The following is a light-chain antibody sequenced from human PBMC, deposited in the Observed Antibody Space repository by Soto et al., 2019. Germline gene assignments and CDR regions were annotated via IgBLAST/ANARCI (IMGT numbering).Light chain of an antibody. CDR2: GAS. CDR3: QQRSNWPLGT. CDR1: QSVAND. V-gene: IGKV3-15*01. J-gene: IGKJ1*01. Sequence: EIVMTQSPATLSVSPGERATLSCRASQSVANDLAWYRHKPGQAPRLLTHGASTRATGIPARFSGVGSGTEFTLTISSLQSEDSAVYYCQQRSNWPLGTFGQGTKVDIK.